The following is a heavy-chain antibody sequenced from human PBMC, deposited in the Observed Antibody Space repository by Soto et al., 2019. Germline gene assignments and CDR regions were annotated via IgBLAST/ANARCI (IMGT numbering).Heavy chain of an antibody. CDR2: IYYSGST. CDR3: ARDVVRDVYYYYGIDV. D-gene: IGHD3-10*01. Sequence: PSETLSLTCTVSGGSISSGDYYWSWIRQPPGKGLEWIEYIYYSGSTYYNPSLKSRVTISVDTSKNQFSLKLTSVTASDTAVYYCARDVVRDVYYYYGIDVWGQGTTVTVSS. CDR1: GGSISSGDYY. J-gene: IGHJ6*02. V-gene: IGHV4-30-4*01.